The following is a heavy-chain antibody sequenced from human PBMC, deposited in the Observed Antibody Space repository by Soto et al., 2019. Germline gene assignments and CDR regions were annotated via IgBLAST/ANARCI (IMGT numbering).Heavy chain of an antibody. CDR2: IYYSGST. D-gene: IGHD6-19*01. Sequence: SETLSLTCTVSGGSISSGDYYWSWIRQPPGKGLEWIGYIYYSGSTYYNPSLKSRVTISVDTSKNQFSLNLSSVTASDTAVYYCARERPDGCKLDPWGQGTLVTVSS. V-gene: IGHV4-30-4*01. J-gene: IGHJ5*02. CDR3: ARERPDGCKLDP. CDR1: GGSISSGDYY.